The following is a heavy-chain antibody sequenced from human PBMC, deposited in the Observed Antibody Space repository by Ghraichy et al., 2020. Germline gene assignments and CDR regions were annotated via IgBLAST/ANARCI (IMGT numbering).Heavy chain of an antibody. Sequence: SETLSLTCTVSGGSISSYYWSWIRQPPGKGLEWIGYIYYSGSTNYNPSLKSRVTISVDTSKNQFSLKLSSVTAADTAVYYCARGYQLLTRGGWFDPWGQGTLVTVSS. J-gene: IGHJ5*02. CDR1: GGSISSYY. D-gene: IGHD2-2*01. V-gene: IGHV4-59*01. CDR3: ARGYQLLTRGGWFDP. CDR2: IYYSGST.